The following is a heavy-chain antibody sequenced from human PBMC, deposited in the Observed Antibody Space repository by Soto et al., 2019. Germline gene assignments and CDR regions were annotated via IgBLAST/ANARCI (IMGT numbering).Heavy chain of an antibody. V-gene: IGHV1-3*01. CDR3: ATDQQFRNSLDS. Sequence: ASVKVSCKASGYAFSRYAIHWVRQAPGQRLEWMGWINAGNGNTKYSQKFEGRVTLTTDTSANTVYMELSSLRFEDTALYYCATDQQFRNSLDSSGPGTMVTVYS. J-gene: IGHJ5*01. CDR1: GYAFSRYA. D-gene: IGHD6-13*01. CDR2: INAGNGNT.